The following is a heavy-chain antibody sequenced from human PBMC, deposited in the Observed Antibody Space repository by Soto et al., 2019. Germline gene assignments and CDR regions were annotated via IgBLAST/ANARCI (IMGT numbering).Heavy chain of an antibody. CDR1: GFTFSSYA. Sequence: EVQLLESGGGLVQPGGSLRLSCAASGFTFSSYAMSWVRQAPGKGLEWVSAISGSGGSTYYTDSVKGRFTISRDNYKNTLYLQMNSLRAEDTAVYYCAKVVRGYRGGMDVWGQGTTVTVSS. D-gene: IGHD5-12*01. V-gene: IGHV3-23*01. CDR2: ISGSGGST. J-gene: IGHJ6*02. CDR3: AKVVRGYRGGMDV.